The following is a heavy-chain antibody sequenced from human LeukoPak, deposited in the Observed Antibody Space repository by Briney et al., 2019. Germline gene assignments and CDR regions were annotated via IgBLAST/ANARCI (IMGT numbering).Heavy chain of an antibody. CDR3: ARDFQQPGSHY. V-gene: IGHV3-74*03. Sequence: GGSLRLSCEASGFTFLIYWMDWVRQAPGKGLEWVSRVSNDGSATTYADSVKGRFTISRDNAKNTVYLQMNSLRAEDTAVYYCARDFQQPGSHYWGQGPLVTVSS. CDR1: GFTFLIYW. CDR2: VSNDGSAT. J-gene: IGHJ4*02. D-gene: IGHD6-13*01.